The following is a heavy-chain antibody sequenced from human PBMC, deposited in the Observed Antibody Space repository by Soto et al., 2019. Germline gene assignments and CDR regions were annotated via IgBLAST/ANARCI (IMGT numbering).Heavy chain of an antibody. CDR1: GYRFTSSG. J-gene: IGHJ6*02. Sequence: QVPLVQSGGEVKKPGASVKVSCKASGYRFTSSGFSWVRQAPGQGLEWMGWISAYNGTTLYAQKFKGRVTMTTDTSTSTAYMELGSRRSDDTAVYYCATDPYGGSAPGCSALDAWGQGTTVTISS. CDR3: ATDPYGGSAPGCSALDA. CDR2: ISAYNGTT. D-gene: IGHD2-15*01. V-gene: IGHV1-18*04.